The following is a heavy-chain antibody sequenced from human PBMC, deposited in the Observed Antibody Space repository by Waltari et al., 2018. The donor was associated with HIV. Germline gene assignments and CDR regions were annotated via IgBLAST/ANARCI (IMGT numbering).Heavy chain of an antibody. CDR2: IIPIFGTA. CDR3: ARDLISSGWWNNPFDP. J-gene: IGHJ5*02. Sequence: QVQLVQSGAEVKKPGSSVKVSCKASGGTFSSYAISWVRQAPGQGLEWMGGIIPIFGTANYAQKFQGRVTITADESTSTAYMELSSLRSEDTAVYYCARDLISSGWWNNPFDPWGQGTLVTVSS. CDR1: GGTFSSYA. D-gene: IGHD6-19*01. V-gene: IGHV1-69*01.